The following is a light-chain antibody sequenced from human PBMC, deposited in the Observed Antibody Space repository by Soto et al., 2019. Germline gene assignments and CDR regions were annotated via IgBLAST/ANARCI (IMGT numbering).Light chain of an antibody. CDR1: QSITIW. CDR2: KAS. CDR3: QQYSSYSWT. Sequence: DIQMTQSPSTLSASVGDRVTITCRASQSITIWLAWYQQKPGKAPNLLIYKASILESGVPSRFSGSGSGTEFTLTNNSLQPADFATYYCQQYSSYSWTFGQGTKVEIK. J-gene: IGKJ1*01. V-gene: IGKV1-5*03.